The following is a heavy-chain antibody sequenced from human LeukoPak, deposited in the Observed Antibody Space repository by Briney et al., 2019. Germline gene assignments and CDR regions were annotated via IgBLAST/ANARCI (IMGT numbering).Heavy chain of an antibody. J-gene: IGHJ4*02. CDR2: MYQDGSEK. V-gene: IGHV3-7*03. CDR1: GFIFSSYW. D-gene: IGHD6-6*01. Sequence: GGSLRLSCAASGFIFSSYWVTWVRQAPGKGLEWVANMYQDGSEKYYVDSVKGRFTISRDNAKNSLYLQMNSLRAEDTAVYYCAKDLRYSSSYQVHWGQGTLVTVSS. CDR3: AKDLRYSSSYQVH.